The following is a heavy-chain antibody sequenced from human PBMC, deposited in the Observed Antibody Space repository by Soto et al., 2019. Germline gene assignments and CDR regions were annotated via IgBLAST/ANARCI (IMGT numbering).Heavy chain of an antibody. Sequence: ASVKVSCKASGFTFTSSAVQWVRQARGQRLEWIGWIVVGSGNTNYAQKFQERVTITRDMSTSTAYMELSSLRSEDTAVDYCATLPDYYDSSGYYYPPWGQGTMVTVSS. D-gene: IGHD3-22*01. CDR3: ATLPDYYDSSGYYYPP. V-gene: IGHV1-58*01. CDR2: IVVGSGNT. J-gene: IGHJ3*01. CDR1: GFTFTSSA.